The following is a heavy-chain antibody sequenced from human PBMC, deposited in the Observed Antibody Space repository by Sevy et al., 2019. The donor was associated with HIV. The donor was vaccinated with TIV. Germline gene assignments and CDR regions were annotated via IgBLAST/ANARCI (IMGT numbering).Heavy chain of an antibody. CDR2: INSKSGAT. CDR1: GHTSSDYY. V-gene: IGHV1-2*02. Sequence: ASVKVSCKASGHTSSDYYIQWVRPAPGGGLGWMGWINSKSGATSYPQKFQGRVTMTSDTSISTAYMELSRLGSDDTAVYYCATEYSYDYWGQGTLVTVSS. J-gene: IGHJ4*02. D-gene: IGHD4-4*01. CDR3: ATEYSYDY.